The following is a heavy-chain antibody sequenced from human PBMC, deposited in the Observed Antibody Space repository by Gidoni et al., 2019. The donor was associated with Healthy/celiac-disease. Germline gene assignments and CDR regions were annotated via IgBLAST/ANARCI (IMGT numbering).Heavy chain of an antibody. D-gene: IGHD4-17*01. J-gene: IGHJ6*02. V-gene: IGHV1-69*01. CDR3: ARGTVTPLVNYYGMDV. Sequence: QVQLVQSGAEVKKPGSSVKVSCKASGGTFSSYAISWVRQAPGQGLEWLGGIIPLFGTANYAQKFQGRVTITADESTSTAYMELSSLRSEDTAVYYCARGTVTPLVNYYGMDVWGQGTTVTVSS. CDR2: IIPLFGTA. CDR1: GGTFSSYA.